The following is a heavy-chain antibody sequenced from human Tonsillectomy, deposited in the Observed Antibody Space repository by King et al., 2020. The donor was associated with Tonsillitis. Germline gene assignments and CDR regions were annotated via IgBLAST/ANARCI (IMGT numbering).Heavy chain of an antibody. V-gene: IGHV3-66*01. Sequence: VQLVESGGGLVQPGGSLRLSCAASGFIVSSNYMSWVRQAPGKGLERVSVIYSGGSTYYADSVKGRFTISRDNSKNTLYLQISSLRAEDTAVYYCARDDGSGWYHFDCWGQGTLVTVSS. CDR2: IYSGGST. CDR3: ARDDGSGWYHFDC. D-gene: IGHD6-19*01. CDR1: GFIVSSNY. J-gene: IGHJ4*02.